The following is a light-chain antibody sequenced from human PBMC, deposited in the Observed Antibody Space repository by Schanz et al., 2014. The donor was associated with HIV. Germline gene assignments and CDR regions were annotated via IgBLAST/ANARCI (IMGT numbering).Light chain of an antibody. V-gene: IGKV3-11*01. J-gene: IGKJ4*01. CDR1: HSVSSN. CDR2: DAS. CDR3: QQRSNWPLA. Sequence: DIVLTQSPDTLSVPPGERATLSCRASHSVSSNFFAWYQQKPGQAPRLLIYDASNRATGIPARFSGSGSGTDFTLTISSLEPEDSAVYYCQQRSNWPLAFGGGTKVEIK.